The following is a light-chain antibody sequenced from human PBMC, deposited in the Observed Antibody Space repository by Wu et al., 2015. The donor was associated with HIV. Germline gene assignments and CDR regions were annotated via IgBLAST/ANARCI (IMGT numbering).Light chain of an antibody. J-gene: IGKJ4*01. CDR3: QQSYSVPIT. V-gene: IGKV1-39*01. CDR2: TVS. CDR1: QFINNY. Sequence: SASVGDGVTISCRASQFINNYLSWYQWKPGKAPKLLIYTVSNLQSGVPSRFSGSGSGTEFTLTISSLQPDDFATYYCQQSYSVPITFGGGTKVEIK.